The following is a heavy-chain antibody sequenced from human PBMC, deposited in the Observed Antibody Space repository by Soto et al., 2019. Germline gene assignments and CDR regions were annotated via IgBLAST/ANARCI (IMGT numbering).Heavy chain of an antibody. CDR3: ARDPVGANQFDY. CDR1: GSISTYY. CDR2: IYYMGRT. V-gene: IGHV4-59*01. Sequence: PSETLSLTCTVGSISTYYWNWIRQPPGKGLEWIGYIYYMGRTNYNSSLKSRVTISIDTSKNQFSLKLSSVTAADTAIYYCARDPVGANQFDYWGQGAPVTVSS. D-gene: IGHD1-26*01. J-gene: IGHJ4*02.